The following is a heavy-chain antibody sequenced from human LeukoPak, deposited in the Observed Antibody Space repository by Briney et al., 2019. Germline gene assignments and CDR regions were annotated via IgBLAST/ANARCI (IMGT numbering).Heavy chain of an antibody. J-gene: IGHJ3*02. CDR1: GGSISSGSYY. CDR3: ARSPDLRLRNDAFDI. CDR2: IYTSGST. D-gene: IGHD2-2*01. Sequence: SRTLSPTCTVSGGSISSGSYYWSWIRQPAGKGLEWIGRIYTSGSTNYNPSLKSRVTISVDTSKNQFSLKLSSVTAADTAVYYCARSPDLRLRNDAFDIWGQGTMVTVSS. V-gene: IGHV4-61*02.